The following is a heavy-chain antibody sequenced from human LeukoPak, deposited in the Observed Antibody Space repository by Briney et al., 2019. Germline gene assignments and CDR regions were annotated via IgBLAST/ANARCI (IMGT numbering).Heavy chain of an antibody. CDR2: IYHSGSS. CDR3: ARVIVATNLFAA. V-gene: IGHV4-30-2*01. J-gene: IGHJ5*02. Sequence: SETLSHSSADSGGSILGDPYSWSWIRQPPGKGLEWIGYIYHSGSSYYNPSLKSPCTISVDRSKNQFSLSLSSVTAADTAVDYCARVIVATNLFAASSQATLVTVSS. D-gene: IGHD5-12*01. CDR1: GGSILGDPYS.